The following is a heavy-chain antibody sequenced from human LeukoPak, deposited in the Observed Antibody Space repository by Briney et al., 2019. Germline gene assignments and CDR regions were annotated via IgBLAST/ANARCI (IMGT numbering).Heavy chain of an antibody. CDR3: ARRRYYDGSGYLE. J-gene: IGHJ1*01. CDR2: IYYSGRT. D-gene: IGHD3-22*01. V-gene: IGHV4-39*01. Sequence: PSETLSLTCSVSGDSVSRSDSYWDWIRQPPGKGLEWIGTIYYSGRTYYSPSLKSRFTLSVDTSSNQFSLNLRSVTAADTAVYYCARRRYYDGSGYLEWGQGTLLSVSS. CDR1: GDSVSRSDSY.